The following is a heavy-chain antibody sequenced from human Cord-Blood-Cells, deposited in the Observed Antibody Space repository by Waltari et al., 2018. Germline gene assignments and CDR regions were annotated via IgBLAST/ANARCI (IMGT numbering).Heavy chain of an antibody. V-gene: IGHV4-34*01. J-gene: IGHJ3*02. Sequence: QVQLQQWGAGLLKPSETLSLTCAVYGGSFSGYYWSWISPPPGKGLEWIGEINHSGSTNYNPSLKSRVTISVDTSKNQFSLKLSSVTAADTAVYYCARRAYTWIQLSDAFDIWGQGTMVTVSS. D-gene: IGHD5-18*01. CDR1: GGSFSGYY. CDR3: ARRAYTWIQLSDAFDI. CDR2: INHSGST.